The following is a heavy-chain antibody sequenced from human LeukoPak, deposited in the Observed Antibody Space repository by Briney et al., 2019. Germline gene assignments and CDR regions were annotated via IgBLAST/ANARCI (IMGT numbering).Heavy chain of an antibody. CDR1: GYTFTGYY. Sequence: ASVKVSCKASGYTFTGYYMHWVRQAPGQGLEWMGRINPNSGGTNYAQKFQGRVTMTRDTSTSTVYMELSSLRSEDTAVYYCARAQETAYYYDSSGYWEFDYWGQGTLVTVSS. D-gene: IGHD3-22*01. J-gene: IGHJ4*02. CDR2: INPNSGGT. CDR3: ARAQETAYYYDSSGYWEFDY. V-gene: IGHV1-2*06.